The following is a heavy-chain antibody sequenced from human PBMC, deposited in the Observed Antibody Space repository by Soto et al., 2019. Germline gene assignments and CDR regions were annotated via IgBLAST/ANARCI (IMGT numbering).Heavy chain of an antibody. CDR3: AKGRLGRYNYDSSRYHYGMDV. Sequence: QVQLVESGGGVVQPGRSLRLSCSASGFTFSTYDIHWVRQAPGKGLEGVAVISYDGNYKYYAESVRGRFTISRDNSKNTLYLQMNSLRAEDTSVYYCAKGRLGRYNYDSSRYHYGMDVWGQGTTVTVPS. CDR1: GFTFSTYD. V-gene: IGHV3-30*18. D-gene: IGHD5-18*01. J-gene: IGHJ6*02. CDR2: ISYDGNYK.